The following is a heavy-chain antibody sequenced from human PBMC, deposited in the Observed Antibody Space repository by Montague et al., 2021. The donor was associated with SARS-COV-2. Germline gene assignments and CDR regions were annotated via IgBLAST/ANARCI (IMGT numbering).Heavy chain of an antibody. D-gene: IGHD5-18*01. CDR3: VRTPVSGYHGGFDY. CDR1: GGSISSYY. V-gene: IGHV4-4*07. Sequence: SETLSLTCTVSGGSISSYYWSWIRQPAGKGLEWIGRIFTSGTTNYSPSLKSRVTMSVDTSKNQFSLKLSSVTAADTAVYYCVRTPVSGYHGGFDYWGQGTLVTVSS. J-gene: IGHJ4*02. CDR2: IFTSGTT.